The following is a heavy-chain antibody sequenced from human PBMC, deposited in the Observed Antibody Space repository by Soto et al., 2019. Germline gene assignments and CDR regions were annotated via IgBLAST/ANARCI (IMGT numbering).Heavy chain of an antibody. J-gene: IGHJ4*02. V-gene: IGHV3-7*05. Sequence: EVQLVESGGNLVQPGGSLRLSCAASGFTFSDFWMSWVRRAPGRGLEWVANIKEDGSETYYVDSVESRFTISRGNAKKSLYLQMISLRAVDTALYYSARGASDRADSWGQGALVTVSS. CDR2: IKEDGSET. CDR3: ARGASDRADS. CDR1: GFTFSDFW.